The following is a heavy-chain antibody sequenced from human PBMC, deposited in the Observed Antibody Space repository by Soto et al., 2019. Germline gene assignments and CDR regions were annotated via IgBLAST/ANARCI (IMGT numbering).Heavy chain of an antibody. Sequence: VGSLRLSCAASGFTFTIFAMSWVRQSPGKGLEWVSTISGSGGSTYYADAVKGRFTISRDNSMGTLYLQMKSLRVEDTAIYYCAKEVSLGSTVDLGYWGQGTLVTVSS. CDR3: AKEVSLGSTVDLGY. V-gene: IGHV3-23*01. CDR1: GFTFTIFA. J-gene: IGHJ4*02. D-gene: IGHD7-27*01. CDR2: ISGSGGST.